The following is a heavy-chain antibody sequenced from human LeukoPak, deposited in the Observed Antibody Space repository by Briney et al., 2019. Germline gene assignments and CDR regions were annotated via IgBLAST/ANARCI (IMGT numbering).Heavy chain of an antibody. CDR1: GYSISSGYY. J-gene: IGHJ5*02. CDR2: IYHSGST. V-gene: IGHV4-38-2*01. CDR3: ARRSSTSCYTCAWFDP. Sequence: PSETLSLTCAVSGYSISSGYYWGWIRQPPGKGLEWTGSIYHSGSTYYNPSLKSRVTISVDTSKNQFSLKLSSVTAADTAVYYCARRSSTSCYTCAWFDPWGQGTLVTVSS. D-gene: IGHD2-2*02.